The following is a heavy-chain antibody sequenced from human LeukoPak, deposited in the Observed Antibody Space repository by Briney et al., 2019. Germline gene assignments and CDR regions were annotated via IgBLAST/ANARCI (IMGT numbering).Heavy chain of an antibody. CDR2: IYYSGST. Sequence: PPETPSHSRTVSGAAMSSGSSNWIRQPPRKGLERIGYIYYSGSTNYNPSLKSRVTISVDTSKNQFSLRLSSVTAAATAVDCCARHRYYYDRRGYYQYPWGQGPLVTVSS. CDR3: ARHRYYYDRRGYYQYP. V-gene: IGHV4-59*01. J-gene: IGHJ5*02. CDR1: GAAMSSGS. D-gene: IGHD3-22*01.